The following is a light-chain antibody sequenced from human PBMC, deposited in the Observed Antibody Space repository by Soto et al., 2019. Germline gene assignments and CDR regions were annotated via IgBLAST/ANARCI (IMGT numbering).Light chain of an antibody. J-gene: IGKJ1*01. CDR2: DAS. Sequence: DIQMTQSPSSLSASVGDRVTITCRASQGISNFLGWYQQKPGKVPKLLIYDASTLQSGVPSRFSGSGSGTDFTLTISSLQPEDVATYYCQKYNRAPRAFGQGTKVEIK. CDR1: QGISNF. CDR3: QKYNRAPRA. V-gene: IGKV1-27*01.